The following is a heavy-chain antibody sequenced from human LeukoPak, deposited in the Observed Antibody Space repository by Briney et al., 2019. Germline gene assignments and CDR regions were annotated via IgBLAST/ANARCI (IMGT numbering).Heavy chain of an antibody. CDR2: ISAYNGNT. Sequence: ASVKVPCKASGYRFTSYGITWVRQAPGQGLEWMGWISAYNGNTNYAQKLQGRATLTTDTSTSTAYMELRSLRSDDTAVYYCARDEEKAAGSLWGQGTPVIVSS. CDR3: ARDEEKAAGSL. D-gene: IGHD6-13*01. CDR1: GYRFTSYG. J-gene: IGHJ4*02. V-gene: IGHV1-18*01.